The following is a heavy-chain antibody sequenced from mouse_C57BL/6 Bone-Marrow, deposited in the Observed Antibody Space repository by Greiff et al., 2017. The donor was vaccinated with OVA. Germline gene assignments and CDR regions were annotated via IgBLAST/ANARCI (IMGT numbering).Heavy chain of an antibody. J-gene: IGHJ4*01. CDR3: ALEGFNAMDY. CDR1: GISITTGNYR. V-gene: IGHV3-5*01. CDR2: IYYSGTI. Sequence: EVQVVESGPGLVKPSQTVFLTCTVTGISITTGNYRWSWIRQFPGNKLEWIGYIYYSGTITYNPSLTSRTTITSDTPKNQFFLEMNALTAEDTATYYCALEGFNAMDYWGQGTSVTVSS.